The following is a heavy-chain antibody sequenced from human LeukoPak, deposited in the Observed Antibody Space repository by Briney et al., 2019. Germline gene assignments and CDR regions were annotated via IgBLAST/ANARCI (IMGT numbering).Heavy chain of an antibody. CDR1: GFPFSSYG. D-gene: IGHD4-17*01. J-gene: IGHJ4*02. V-gene: IGHV3-33*01. CDR2: IWYDGSNK. Sequence: GGSLRLSCAASGFPFSSYGMHWVRQAPGKGLEWVALIWYDGSNKYYADSVKGRFTISRDNSKNTLYLQMNSLRAGDTAVYYCARSLNGDPPDFDYWGQGTLVTVSS. CDR3: ARSLNGDPPDFDY.